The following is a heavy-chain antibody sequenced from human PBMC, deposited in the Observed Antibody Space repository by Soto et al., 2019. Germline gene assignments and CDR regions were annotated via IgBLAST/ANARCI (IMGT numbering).Heavy chain of an antibody. CDR3: AKDLERRLLWIGESNSEIDY. V-gene: IGHV3-23*01. CDR1: GFTFSSYA. D-gene: IGHD3-10*01. CDR2: ISGSGGST. J-gene: IGHJ4*02. Sequence: PGGSLRLSCAASGFTFSSYAMSWVRQAPGKGLEWVSAISGSGGSTYYADSVKGRFTISRDNSKNTLYLQMNSLRAEDTAVYYCAKDLERRLLWIGESNSEIDYWGQGTLVTVSS.